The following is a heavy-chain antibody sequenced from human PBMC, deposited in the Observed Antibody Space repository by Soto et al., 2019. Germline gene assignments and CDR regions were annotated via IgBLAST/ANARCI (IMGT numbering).Heavy chain of an antibody. D-gene: IGHD6-13*01. J-gene: IGHJ4*02. CDR2: IFYSGST. CDR3: ARRYSSSSDY. V-gene: IGHV4-59*08. Sequence: SETMSLTCTVSGGTISSYYWSWIRQPPGKGLEWIGYIFYSGSTNYNPSLKSRVTISVDTSKNQFSLKLSSVTAADTAVYYCARRYSSSSDYWGQGTLVTVSS. CDR1: GGTISSYY.